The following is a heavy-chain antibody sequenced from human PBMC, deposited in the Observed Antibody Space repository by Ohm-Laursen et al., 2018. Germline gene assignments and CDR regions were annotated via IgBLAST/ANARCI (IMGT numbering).Heavy chain of an antibody. CDR2: IHYRGSA. CDR1: DGSLSGHY. J-gene: IGHJ4*02. D-gene: IGHD6-19*01. CDR3: QRAGAFSGGRYYFDY. V-gene: IGHV4-59*11. Sequence: SETLSLTWSVSDGSLSGHYWSWIRQSPGQGLEWVGNIHYRGSANYNPSLNNRVTISIDTSTNQFFLKLNSVTAADTAVYYCQRAGAFSGGRYYFDYWGQGALVTVSS.